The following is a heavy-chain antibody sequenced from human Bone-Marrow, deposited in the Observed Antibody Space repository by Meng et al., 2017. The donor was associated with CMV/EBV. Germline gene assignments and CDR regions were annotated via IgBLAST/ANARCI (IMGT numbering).Heavy chain of an antibody. Sequence: GESLKISCAASGFTFSSYAMHWVRQAPGKGLEWVAVISYDGSNKYYADSVKGRFTISRDNSKNTLYLQMNSLRAEDTAVYYCARANRGDHVGTWGQGTLVTVSS. J-gene: IGHJ5*02. CDR3: ARANRGDHVGT. CDR1: GFTFSSYA. V-gene: IGHV3-30*04. CDR2: ISYDGSNK. D-gene: IGHD2-21*02.